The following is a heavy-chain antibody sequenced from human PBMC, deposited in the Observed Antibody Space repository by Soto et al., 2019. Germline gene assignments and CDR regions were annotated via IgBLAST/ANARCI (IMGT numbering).Heavy chain of an antibody. CDR2: IIPIFGTA. J-gene: IGHJ4*02. Sequence: GASVKVSCKASGGTFSSYAISWVRQAPGQGLEWMGGIIPIFGTANYAQKFQGRVTITADKSRSTAYMELSSLRSEDTAVYYCARANIAAAGLDYWGQGTLVTVSS. D-gene: IGHD6-13*01. CDR1: GGTFSSYA. CDR3: ARANIAAAGLDY. V-gene: IGHV1-69*06.